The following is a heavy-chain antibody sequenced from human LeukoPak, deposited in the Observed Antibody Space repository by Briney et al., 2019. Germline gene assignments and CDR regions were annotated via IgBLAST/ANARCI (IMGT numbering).Heavy chain of an antibody. V-gene: IGHV3-23*01. CDR3: AKHYYGSGSYDY. CDR2: ISGSGGST. J-gene: IGHJ4*02. Sequence: GSLRLSCAASGFTFSSYAMSWVRQAPGKGLEWVSAISGSGGSTYYADSVKGRFTISRDNSKNTLYLQMNSLRAEDTAVYYCAKHYYGSGSYDYWGQGTLVTVSS. D-gene: IGHD3-10*01. CDR1: GFTFSSYA.